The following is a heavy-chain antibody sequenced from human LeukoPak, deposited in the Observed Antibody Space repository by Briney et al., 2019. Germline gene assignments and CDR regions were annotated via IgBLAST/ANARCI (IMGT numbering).Heavy chain of an antibody. CDR1: GLTFSRYS. Sequence: GGSLRLSCAASGLTFSRYSMNWGRQAPGKGLEWVSSISSSSTYIYDADSVRGRFTNSRDNAKNSLYMHMNNLRAEDTAVYYCARDPRAYIDGTTYGGRGQGTLVTVSS. D-gene: IGHD1-1*01. CDR2: ISSSSTYI. J-gene: IGHJ4*02. V-gene: IGHV3-21*01. CDR3: ARDPRAYIDGTTYGG.